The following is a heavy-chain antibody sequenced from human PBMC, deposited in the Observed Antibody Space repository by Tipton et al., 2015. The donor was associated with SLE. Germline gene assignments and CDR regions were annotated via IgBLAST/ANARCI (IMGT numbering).Heavy chain of an antibody. CDR2: IYNSGST. V-gene: IGHV4-59*08. Sequence: GLVKPSETLSLTCTVSGGSISSHFWSWIRQPPGEGLEWIGYIYNSGSTNYNPSLKSRVTMSVDTSKNQFSLNLSSVTAADTALYYCARQGVLGAPGMDVWGQGTTVTVSS. CDR3: ARQGVLGAPGMDV. J-gene: IGHJ6*02. D-gene: IGHD1-26*01. CDR1: GGSISSHF.